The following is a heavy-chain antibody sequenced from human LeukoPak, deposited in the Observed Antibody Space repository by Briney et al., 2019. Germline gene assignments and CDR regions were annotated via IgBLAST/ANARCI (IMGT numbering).Heavy chain of an antibody. D-gene: IGHD2-15*01. CDR1: GYTLTELS. Sequence: ASVKVSCKVSGYTLTELSMHWVRQAPGKGLAWMGGFDPEDGETIYAQKFQGRVTMTEDTSTDTAYMELSSLRSEDTAVYYCATECERGYCSEGDYWGQGTLVTVSS. J-gene: IGHJ4*02. CDR3: ATECERGYCSEGDY. V-gene: IGHV1-24*01. CDR2: FDPEDGET.